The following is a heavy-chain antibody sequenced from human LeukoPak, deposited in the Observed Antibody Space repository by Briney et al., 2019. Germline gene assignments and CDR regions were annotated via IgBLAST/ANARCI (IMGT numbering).Heavy chain of an antibody. Sequence: GASVKVSCKASGYTFTGYYMHWFRQAPGQGLEWMGWINPDNGGTIYAENFQGRVTMARDTSIGRAYMELSSLTSDDTAVYYCARAQGGAAAGYYYYGLDVWGQGTTVTVSS. J-gene: IGHJ6*02. D-gene: IGHD6-13*01. CDR2: INPDNGGT. CDR1: GYTFTGYY. V-gene: IGHV1-2*02. CDR3: ARAQGGAAAGYYYYGLDV.